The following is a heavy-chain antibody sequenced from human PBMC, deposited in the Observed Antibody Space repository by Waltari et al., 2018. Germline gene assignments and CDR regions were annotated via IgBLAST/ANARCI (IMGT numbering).Heavy chain of an antibody. CDR1: GGSISSSSYY. D-gene: IGHD3-22*01. V-gene: IGHV4-39*01. J-gene: IGHJ4*02. Sequence: QLQLQESGPGLVKPSETLSLTCTVSGGSISSSSYYWGWIRQPPGKGLEWIGSIYYSGSTNYNPSLKSRVTISVDTSKNQFSLKLSSVTAADTAVYYCASGYDSSGYYYAVFDYWGQGTLVTVSS. CDR3: ASGYDSSGYYYAVFDY. CDR2: IYYSGST.